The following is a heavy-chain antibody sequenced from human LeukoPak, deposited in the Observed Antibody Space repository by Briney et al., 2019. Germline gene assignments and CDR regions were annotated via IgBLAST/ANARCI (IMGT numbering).Heavy chain of an antibody. J-gene: IGHJ5*02. CDR1: GFTFSSYS. V-gene: IGHV3-21*04. D-gene: IGHD4-23*01. Sequence: GGSLRLSCAASGFTFSSYSMNWVRQAPGKGLEWVSSISSSSSYIYYADSVKGRFTISRDNSKNTLYLQMNSLRAEDTAVYYCAKDLLGWDENWFDPWGQGTLVTVSS. CDR3: AKDLLGWDENWFDP. CDR2: ISSSSSYI.